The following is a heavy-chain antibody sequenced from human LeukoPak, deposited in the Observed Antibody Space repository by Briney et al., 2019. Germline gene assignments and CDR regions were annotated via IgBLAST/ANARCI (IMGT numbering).Heavy chain of an antibody. CDR1: EFTFSRYA. J-gene: IGHJ4*02. V-gene: IGHV3-23*01. CDR3: AKFQANYYDSSGYGCFDY. Sequence: GGSLRLSCAASEFTFSRYAMSWVRQAPGKGLEWVSTISGTGGSTYYADSVKGRFTISRDNSKNTMYLQMNRLRAEDTAVYYCAKFQANYYDSSGYGCFDYWGQGTLVTVSS. CDR2: ISGTGGST. D-gene: IGHD3-22*01.